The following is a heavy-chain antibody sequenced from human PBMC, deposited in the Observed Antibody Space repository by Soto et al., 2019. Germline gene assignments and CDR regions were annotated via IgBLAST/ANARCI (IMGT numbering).Heavy chain of an antibody. J-gene: IGHJ4*02. CDR3: AKEGHPWQSRDVYYFDY. CDR1: GFSFSTYG. Sequence: GESLKISCAASGFSFSTYGMHWVRQAAGKGLEWVAFISHDGSNKYYGDSVKGRFTISRDNLKNMAYLQLNSLRVEDTAVYYCAKEGHPWQSRDVYYFDYWGLGTLVTVSS. CDR2: ISHDGSNK. V-gene: IGHV3-30*18. D-gene: IGHD6-19*01.